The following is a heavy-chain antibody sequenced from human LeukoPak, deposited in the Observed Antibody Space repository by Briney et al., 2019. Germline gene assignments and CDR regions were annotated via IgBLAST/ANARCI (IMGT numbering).Heavy chain of an antibody. CDR2: ISSSSSDI. V-gene: IGHV3-21*01. CDR1: DFTFHTYR. CDR3: ARSYGSVSYDDF. Sequence: PGGSLRRSCTASDFTFHTYRINCLRQAPGKGLESVSSISSSSSDIYYADSLKGRFTISRDNAKNSLDLQMHSLRAEETAVYYCARSYGSVSYDDFWGQGTLVTVSS. D-gene: IGHD6-25*01. J-gene: IGHJ4*02.